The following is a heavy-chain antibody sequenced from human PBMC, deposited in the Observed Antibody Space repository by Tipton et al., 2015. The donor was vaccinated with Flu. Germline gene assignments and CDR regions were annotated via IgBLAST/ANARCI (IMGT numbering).Heavy chain of an antibody. V-gene: IGHV4-61*02. Sequence: TLSLTCSVSGIPMRSGIQSWSWIRQSAGKGLERIGLTYTNGDTTYNPSLKGRVTISIDTSKNQLSLTLTSVTAADTTVYYCARDSGAYPLGFDPWGRGTLVTVSS. CDR2: TYTNGDT. CDR3: ARDSGAYPLGFDP. D-gene: IGHD2-15*01. CDR1: GIPMRSGIQS. J-gene: IGHJ5*01.